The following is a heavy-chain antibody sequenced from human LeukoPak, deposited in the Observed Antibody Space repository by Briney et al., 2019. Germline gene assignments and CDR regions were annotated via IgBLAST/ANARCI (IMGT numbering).Heavy chain of an antibody. CDR3: ARDNSVRDEAWWFNP. Sequence: WASVKVSCKAFGYTFTSNYMHWVRQAPRQGPEWMGVISPSGGSTTYAQKFQGRVTLTRDMSTSTDYLELSSLRSEDTAVYYCARDNSVRDEAWWFNPWGQGTLVTVSS. CDR1: GYTFTSNY. J-gene: IGHJ5*02. V-gene: IGHV1-46*01. CDR2: ISPSGGST. D-gene: IGHD5-24*01.